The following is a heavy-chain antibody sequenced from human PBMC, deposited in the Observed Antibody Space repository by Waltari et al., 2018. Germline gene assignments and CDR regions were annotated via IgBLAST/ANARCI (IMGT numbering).Heavy chain of an antibody. CDR3: ARDVMGQLVDGGWFDP. J-gene: IGHJ5*02. V-gene: IGHV4-61*02. CDR1: GGSISSGSYY. D-gene: IGHD6-13*01. CDR2: IYTSGST. Sequence: QVQLQESGPGLVKPSQTLSLTCTVSGGSISSGSYYWSWIRPPAGKGLEWIGRIYTSGSTNYNPSLKSRVTISVDTSKNQFSLKLSSVTAADTAVYYCARDVMGQLVDGGWFDPWGQGTLVTVSS.